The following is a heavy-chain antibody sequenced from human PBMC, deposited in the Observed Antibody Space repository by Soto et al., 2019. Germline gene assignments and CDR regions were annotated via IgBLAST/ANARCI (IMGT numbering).Heavy chain of an antibody. CDR3: ARGRFRRTWFDP. D-gene: IGHD3-16*01. V-gene: IGHV1-8*01. Sequence: QVRLVQSGAEVKKPGDSVKVSCKASGYTFSDYDINWVRQAAGQGLEWMGWMNPYSGNTGYAQKFQGRVTLTTDTSITTAYLELSSLTFEDTAIYYCARGRFRRTWFDPWGQGTLVTVPS. J-gene: IGHJ5*02. CDR2: MNPYSGNT. CDR1: GYTFSDYD.